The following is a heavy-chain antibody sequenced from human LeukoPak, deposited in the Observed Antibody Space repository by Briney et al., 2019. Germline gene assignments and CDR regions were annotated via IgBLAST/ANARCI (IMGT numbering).Heavy chain of an antibody. J-gene: IGHJ3*02. CDR2: MTPNSVHT. CDR3: ARSLTDEVDAFDI. Sequence: ASVKVSCKASGFTFSNYNINWVRQATGQGLEWMGRMTPNSVHTDFAQKFQGRVTITRSFSKDTAYMELSSLRSEDTAVYYCARSLTDEVDAFDIWGQGTMVTVSS. V-gene: IGHV1-8*03. CDR1: GFTFSNYN.